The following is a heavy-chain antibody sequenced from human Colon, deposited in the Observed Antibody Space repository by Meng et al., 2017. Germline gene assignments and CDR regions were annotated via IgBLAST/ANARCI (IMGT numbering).Heavy chain of an antibody. CDR3: TTDDNSGYDLGDWFDP. V-gene: IGHV3-15*01. D-gene: IGHD3-22*01. J-gene: IGHJ5*02. CDR1: GFNFKNTW. CDR2: VKSTTDGGTT. Sequence: GESLKISCAASGFNFKNTWISWIRQAPGKGLEWVGRVKSTTDGGTTDYAAPVKGRFTISREDSENMVYLQMNSLKSEDTAVYYCTTDDNSGYDLGDWFDPWGQGNQV.